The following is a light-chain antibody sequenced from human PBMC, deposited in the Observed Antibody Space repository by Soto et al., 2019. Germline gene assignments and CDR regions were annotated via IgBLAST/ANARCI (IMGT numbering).Light chain of an antibody. V-gene: IGLV2-8*01. Sequence: QSALTQPPSASGSPGQSVTISCTGTSSDVGAYNYVSWYQQHAGKAPKLVIYEVTKLPSGVPYRFSGSKSANTASLTVSGLEADDEADYYCNSFAASNTWVFGGGTKLTVL. CDR3: NSFAASNTWV. CDR2: EVT. J-gene: IGLJ3*02. CDR1: SSDVGAYNY.